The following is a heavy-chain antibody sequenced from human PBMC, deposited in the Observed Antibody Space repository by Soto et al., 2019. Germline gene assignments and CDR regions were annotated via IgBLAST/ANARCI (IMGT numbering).Heavy chain of an antibody. V-gene: IGHV4-59*01. CDR2: IYHSGST. J-gene: IGHJ3*02. D-gene: IGHD3-22*01. Sequence: SETLSLTCTVSGGSISSYYWSWIRQPPGKGLEWIGYIYHSGSTNYNPSLKSRVTISVDTSKNQFSLKLSSVTAADTAVYYCARADSSGIAAFDIWGQGTMVTVSS. CDR1: GGSISSYY. CDR3: ARADSSGIAAFDI.